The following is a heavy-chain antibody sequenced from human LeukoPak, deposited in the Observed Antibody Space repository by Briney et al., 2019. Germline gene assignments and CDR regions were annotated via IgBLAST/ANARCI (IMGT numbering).Heavy chain of an antibody. CDR1: GGSISSGSYY. CDR2: IYHSGST. V-gene: IGHV4-30-2*01. CDR3: AREHGSGSYDAFDS. D-gene: IGHD3-10*01. Sequence: SETLSLTCTVSGGSISSGSYYWSWIRQPAGEGLEWIGYIYHSGSTYYNPSLKSRVTISVDRSNNQFSLKLSSVTAADTAVYYCAREHGSGSYDAFDSWGQGTMVTVSS. J-gene: IGHJ3*02.